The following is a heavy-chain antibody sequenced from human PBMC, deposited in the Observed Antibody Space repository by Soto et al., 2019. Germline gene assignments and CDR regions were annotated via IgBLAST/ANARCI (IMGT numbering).Heavy chain of an antibody. CDR2: ITDTGGDA. Sequence: WWSLRLSSVASGLTFASRAMSWVRQAPAEGLQWVSTITDTGGDAKYADSVRGRFVISRDNSKKTLYLQMTSLTAEDSAMYFCARGSTDSYPGSRIFDFWGRGTLVTVSS. V-gene: IGHV3-23*01. CDR3: ARGSTDSYPGSRIFDF. J-gene: IGHJ4*02. D-gene: IGHD3-10*01. CDR1: GLTFASRA.